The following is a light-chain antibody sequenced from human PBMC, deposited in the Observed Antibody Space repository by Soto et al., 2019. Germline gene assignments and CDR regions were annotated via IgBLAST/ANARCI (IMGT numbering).Light chain of an antibody. CDR3: GSWDSSLSAYV. Sequence: VLTQPPSVSAAPGQKVTISCSGSSSNIGGNSVSWYQQLPGTAPKLLIYDDNKRPSGIPDRFSGSKSGTSATLGITGFQTGDEADYYCGSWDSSLSAYVLGTGTKVTVL. CDR2: DDN. V-gene: IGLV1-51*01. CDR1: SSNIGGNS. J-gene: IGLJ1*01.